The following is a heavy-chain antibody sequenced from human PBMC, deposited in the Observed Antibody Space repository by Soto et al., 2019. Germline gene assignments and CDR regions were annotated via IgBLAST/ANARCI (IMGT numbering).Heavy chain of an antibody. J-gene: IGHJ6*02. CDR2: VSGSGGST. D-gene: IGHD3-3*01. CDR1: GFTFSSYA. Sequence: EVQLLESGGGLVQPGGSLRLSCAASGFTFSSYAMSWVRQAPGKGLGWVSAVSGSGGSTYYADSVKGRFTISRDNSKNTLYLQMNSLRAEDTAVYYCAKDSTYYDFWSGSYYYYYGIDVWGQGTTVTVSS. CDR3: AKDSTYYDFWSGSYYYYYGIDV. V-gene: IGHV3-23*01.